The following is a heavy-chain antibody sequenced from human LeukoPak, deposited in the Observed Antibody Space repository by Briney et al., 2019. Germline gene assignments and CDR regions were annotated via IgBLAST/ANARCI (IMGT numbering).Heavy chain of an antibody. D-gene: IGHD3-10*01. J-gene: IGHJ5*02. V-gene: IGHV6-1*01. CDR2: TYYRSKWYN. CDR1: GDSVSSNSAA. Sequence: SQTLSLTCAISGDSVSSNSAAWNWIRQSPSRGLEWLGRTYYRSKWYNDYAVSVKSRITINPDTSKNQFSLQLNSVTPEDTAVYYCARVSRGSGSYESVYNWFDPWGQGTLVTVSS. CDR3: ARVSRGSGSYESVYNWFDP.